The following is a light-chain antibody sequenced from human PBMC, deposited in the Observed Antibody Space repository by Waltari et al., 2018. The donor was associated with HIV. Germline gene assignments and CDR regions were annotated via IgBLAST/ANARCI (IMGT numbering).Light chain of an antibody. Sequence: QSALTQPASMSGSPGQSITISCAGTRSDIGDYNFVSWFQQHPGKAPKLIFHDVSHGVSEFSDCFSASQSGNTASLTIAGLQPDDEADYYCSSYSSSNTVVFGGGTKLTVL. CDR2: DVS. CDR1: RSDIGDYNF. CDR3: SSYSSSNTVV. J-gene: IGLJ2*01. V-gene: IGLV2-14*03.